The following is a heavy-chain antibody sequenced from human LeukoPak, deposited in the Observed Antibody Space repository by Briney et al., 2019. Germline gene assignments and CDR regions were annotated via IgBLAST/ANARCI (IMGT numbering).Heavy chain of an antibody. CDR1: GFTFSSYG. V-gene: IGHV3-30*02. J-gene: IGHJ4*02. CDR2: IRYDGSNK. Sequence: GGSLRLSCAASGFTFSSYGMHWVRQAPGKGLEWVAFIRYDGSNKYYADSVKGRFTISRDNSKNTLYLQMNSLRAEDTAVYYCAKYCSSTSCPNRRLQEAPPFDYWGQGTLVTVSS. CDR3: AKYCSSTSCPNRRLQEAPPFDY. D-gene: IGHD2-2*01.